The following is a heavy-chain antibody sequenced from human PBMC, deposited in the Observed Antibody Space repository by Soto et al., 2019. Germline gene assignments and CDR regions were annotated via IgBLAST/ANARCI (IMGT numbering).Heavy chain of an antibody. Sequence: EVQLFESGGGLAQPGGSLRLSCTASGLTFANYAMTWVRQAPGKGLEWVSTLTNNGSIRYYTDSVKGRFTISRDSSKNTLYLQMNSLRAEDTAIYFCAKSPWAEIAASGALDIWGGGTLVTVSS. D-gene: IGHD6-13*01. CDR1: GLTFANYA. CDR3: AKSPWAEIAASGALDI. J-gene: IGHJ3*02. V-gene: IGHV3-23*01. CDR2: LTNNGSIR.